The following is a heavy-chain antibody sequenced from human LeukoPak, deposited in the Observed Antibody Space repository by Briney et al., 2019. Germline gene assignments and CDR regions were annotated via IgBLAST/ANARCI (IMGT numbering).Heavy chain of an antibody. CDR2: INPNSGGT. J-gene: IGHJ4*02. D-gene: IGHD3-9*01. Sequence: GASVKVSCKASGDTFTSYYMHWVRQAPGQGLEWMGWINPNSGGTNYAQKFQGRVTMTRDTPISTAYMELSRLRSDDTAVYYCARGGPYYDILTGYYMGDYWGQGTLVTVSS. CDR3: ARGGPYYDILTGYYMGDY. CDR1: GDTFTSYY. V-gene: IGHV1-2*02.